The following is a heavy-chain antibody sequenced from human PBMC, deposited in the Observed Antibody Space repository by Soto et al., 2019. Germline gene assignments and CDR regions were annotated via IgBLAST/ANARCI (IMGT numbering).Heavy chain of an antibody. V-gene: IGHV4-30-2*01. D-gene: IGHD1-26*01. Sequence: QLQLQESGSGLVKPSQTLSLTCAVSGGSISSGGYSWSWIRQPPGKGLEWIGYIYHSGSTYYNPSLKSRVTISVDRSKNQFSLKLSSVTAADPAVYYCARVGGALAYYFDYWGQGTLVTVSS. CDR1: GGSISSGGYS. J-gene: IGHJ4*02. CDR2: IYHSGST. CDR3: ARVGGALAYYFDY.